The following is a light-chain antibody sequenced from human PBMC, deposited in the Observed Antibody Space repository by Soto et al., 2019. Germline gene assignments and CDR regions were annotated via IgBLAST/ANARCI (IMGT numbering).Light chain of an antibody. CDR1: QSVSSN. CDR3: QQYNNWPLT. Sequence: EIVMTQSPATLSVSPGERANLSCRASQSVSSNLAWYQQKPGQAPRLLIYGASTRATGLPASFSGSGSRTGFTLTSSSMLSEDFAVYFCQQYNNWPLTFGGGTKVDIK. J-gene: IGKJ4*01. V-gene: IGKV3-15*01. CDR2: GAS.